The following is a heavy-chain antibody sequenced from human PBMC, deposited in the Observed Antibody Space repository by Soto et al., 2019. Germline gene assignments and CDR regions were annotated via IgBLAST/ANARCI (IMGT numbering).Heavy chain of an antibody. Sequence: QVQLQESGPGLVKPSQTLSLTCTVSGGSISSGGYYWSWIRQHPGKGLEWIGYIYYSGSTYYNPSLKSRVTISVDTSKNQFSLKLSSVTAADTAVYYCARGPSAYCSSTSCYPHWGQGTLVTVSS. CDR2: IYYSGST. D-gene: IGHD2-2*01. CDR1: GGSISSGGYY. V-gene: IGHV4-31*03. J-gene: IGHJ4*02. CDR3: ARGPSAYCSSTSCYPH.